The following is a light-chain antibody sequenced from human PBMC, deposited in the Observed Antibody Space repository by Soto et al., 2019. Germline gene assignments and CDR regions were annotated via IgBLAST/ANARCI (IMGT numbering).Light chain of an antibody. J-gene: IGLJ2*01. CDR1: SGHSSYI. CDR2: LEGSGSY. CDR3: ETWDSNPHVV. Sequence: QLVLTQSSSASASLGSSVKLTCTLSSGHSSYIIAWHQQQPGKPPRYLMKLEGSGSYNKGSGVPDRFSGSSSGADRYLTISNLQSEDEADYYCETWDSNPHVVFGGGTKLTVL. V-gene: IGLV4-60*03.